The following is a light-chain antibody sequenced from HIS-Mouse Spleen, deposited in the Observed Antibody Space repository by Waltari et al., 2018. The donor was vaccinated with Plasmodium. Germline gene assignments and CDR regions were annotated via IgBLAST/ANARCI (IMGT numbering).Light chain of an antibody. Sequence: QSALTQPRSVSGSPGQSVTISCTGTSSDVGGYNYVSCYQQHPGKAPKFMNEDVSKRPYGVPARFSGSKSGNTSSLTISGLQAEDEADYYCCSYAGSYTWVFGGGTKLTVL. CDR2: DVS. V-gene: IGLV2-11*01. CDR1: SSDVGGYNY. CDR3: CSYAGSYTWV. J-gene: IGLJ3*02.